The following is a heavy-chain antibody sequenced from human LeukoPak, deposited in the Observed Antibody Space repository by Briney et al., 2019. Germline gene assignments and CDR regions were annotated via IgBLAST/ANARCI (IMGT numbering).Heavy chain of an antibody. CDR3: ASTYYDFSSGPNWFDP. Sequence: SETLSLTCTVSGGSISSYYWSWIRQPPGKGLEWIGYIYYSGSTNYNPSLKSRVTISVDTSKNQFSLKLSSVTAADTAVYYCASTYYDFSSGPNWFDPWGQGTLVTVSS. CDR2: IYYSGST. D-gene: IGHD3-3*01. J-gene: IGHJ5*02. CDR1: GGSISSYY. V-gene: IGHV4-59*01.